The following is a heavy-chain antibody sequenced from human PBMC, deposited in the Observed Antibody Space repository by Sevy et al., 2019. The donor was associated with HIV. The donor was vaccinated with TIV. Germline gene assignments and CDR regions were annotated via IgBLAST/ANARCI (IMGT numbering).Heavy chain of an antibody. Sequence: GGSLRLSCAASGFTFSSHGMPWVRQAPGKGLEWVAVMSYDGSYKSYGDSVKGRFTISRDDSKNTLYLQMNSLRPEDTAMYYCARDSGYSINWYPAYWGQGTLVTVSS. CDR3: ARDSGYSINWYPAY. J-gene: IGHJ4*02. V-gene: IGHV3-30*03. CDR1: GFTFSSHG. D-gene: IGHD6-13*01. CDR2: MSYDGSYK.